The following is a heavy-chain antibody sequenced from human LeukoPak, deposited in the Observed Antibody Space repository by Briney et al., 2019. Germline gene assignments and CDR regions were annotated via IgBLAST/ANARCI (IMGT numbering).Heavy chain of an antibody. D-gene: IGHD6-13*01. CDR1: GYTFTSYD. V-gene: IGHV1-8*01. CDR3: ARGLGSSWYWGVRGYYYYMDV. J-gene: IGHJ6*03. Sequence: ASVKVSCKASGYTFTSYDINWVRQAAGQGLEWMGWMNPSSGNTGYAQKFQGRVTMTRNTSISTAYMELSSLRSEDTAVYYCARGLGSSWYWGVRGYYYYMDVWGKGTTVTVSS. CDR2: MNPSSGNT.